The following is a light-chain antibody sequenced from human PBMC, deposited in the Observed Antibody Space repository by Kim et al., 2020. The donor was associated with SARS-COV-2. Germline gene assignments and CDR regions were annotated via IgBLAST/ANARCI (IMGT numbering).Light chain of an antibody. Sequence: GQSVTMSYTGTSSDVGGYNYVSWYQKHPGKAPKLMIYEVIKRPSGVPDRFSGSKSGNTASLTVSGLQAEDEADYYCSSYAGSNNYVFGTGTKVTVL. J-gene: IGLJ1*01. V-gene: IGLV2-8*01. CDR2: EVI. CDR3: SSYAGSNNYV. CDR1: SSDVGGYNY.